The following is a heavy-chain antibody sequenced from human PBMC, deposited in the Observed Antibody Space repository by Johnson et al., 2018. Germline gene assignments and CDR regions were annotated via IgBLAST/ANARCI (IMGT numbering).Heavy chain of an antibody. CDR2: INSDGSTT. CDR1: GFTFSSYW. Sequence: VQLQESGGGLVQPGGSLRLSCAASGFTFSSYWMHWVRQAPGKGLVWVSRINSDGSTTNYADFVTGRFTISRDNAKNALYRQINSLRVEGTAVYYCANDGFSYGYPFDIWGQGTMVIFSS. V-gene: IGHV3-74*01. D-gene: IGHD5-18*01. CDR3: ANDGFSYGYPFDI. J-gene: IGHJ3*02.